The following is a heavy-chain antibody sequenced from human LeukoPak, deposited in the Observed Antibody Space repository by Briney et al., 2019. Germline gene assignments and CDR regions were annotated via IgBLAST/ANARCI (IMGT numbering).Heavy chain of an antibody. CDR2: ISGSGGST. V-gene: IGHV3-23*01. CDR1: GGSISSGGYY. Sequence: LSLTCTVSGGSISSGGYYWSWVRQAPGKGLEWVSAISGSGGSTYYADSVKGRFTISRDNSKNTLYLQMNSLRAEDTAVYYCAKYRSAGTRKLGYYFDYWGQGTLVTVSS. D-gene: IGHD1-26*01. J-gene: IGHJ4*02. CDR3: AKYRSAGTRKLGYYFDY.